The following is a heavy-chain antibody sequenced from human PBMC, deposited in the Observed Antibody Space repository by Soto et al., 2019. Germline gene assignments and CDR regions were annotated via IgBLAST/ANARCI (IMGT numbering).Heavy chain of an antibody. CDR2: IIPIFGTA. Sequence: SVKVSCKXSGGTFSSYAISWVRQAPGQGLEWMGGIIPIFGTANYAQKFQGRVTITADESTSTAYMELSSLRSEDTAVYYCARNLGKYSGYDHGYWGQGTLVTVSS. CDR3: ARNLGKYSGYDHGY. V-gene: IGHV1-69*13. CDR1: GGTFSSYA. J-gene: IGHJ4*02. D-gene: IGHD5-12*01.